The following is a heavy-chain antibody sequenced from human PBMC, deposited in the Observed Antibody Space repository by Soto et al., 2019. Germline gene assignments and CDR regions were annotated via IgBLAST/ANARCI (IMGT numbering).Heavy chain of an antibody. V-gene: IGHV3-48*02. D-gene: IGHD2-21*01. CDR1: GFTFSTYS. CDR2: ISYTSTTI. CDR3: ARDNGLAGSFDP. J-gene: IGHJ5*02. Sequence: ASLILSCAASGFTFSTYSMNWARQAPGKGLEWISYISYTSTTIYYADSVRGRFTISRDNAKNSLFLQMNSLRDEDTAVYYCARDNGLAGSFDPWGQGTLVTVSS.